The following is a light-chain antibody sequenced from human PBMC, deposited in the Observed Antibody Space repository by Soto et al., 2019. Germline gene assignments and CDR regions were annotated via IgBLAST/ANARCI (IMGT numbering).Light chain of an antibody. J-gene: IGKJ4*01. Sequence: ESVLTQSPGTLSLSPWERATLSCRASQSVSNNYLAWYQQKPGQAPRLLIYGASTRATGIPARFSGSGSGTEFTLTISSLQSEDFAVYYCQQRSNWPLTFGGGTKVDIK. V-gene: IGKV3D-20*02. CDR1: QSVSNNY. CDR2: GAS. CDR3: QQRSNWPLT.